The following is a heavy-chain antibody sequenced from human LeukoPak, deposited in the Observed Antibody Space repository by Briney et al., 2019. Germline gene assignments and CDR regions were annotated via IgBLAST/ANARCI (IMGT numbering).Heavy chain of an antibody. CDR2: IYYSGST. V-gene: IGHV4-39*01. Sequence: SKTLSLTCTVSGGSISSSSYYWGWIRQPPGKGLDWIGSIYYSGSTYYNPSLKSRVTISVDTSKNQFSLKLTSVTAADTAVYYCARHGRRMVRGNYYFDYWGQGTLVTVSS. J-gene: IGHJ4*02. D-gene: IGHD3-10*01. CDR1: GGSISSSSYY. CDR3: ARHGRRMVRGNYYFDY.